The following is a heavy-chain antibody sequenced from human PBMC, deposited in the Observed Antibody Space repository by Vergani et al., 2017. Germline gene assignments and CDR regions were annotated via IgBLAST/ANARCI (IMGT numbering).Heavy chain of an antibody. Sequence: QVQLQESGPGLVKPSQTLSLTCTVSGGPISSVGYYWSWIRQPPGKGLGWIGEINHSGSTNYNPSRRSRVTISVDTSKNQFSLKLSSVTAADTAVYYCARGSAPPPDIAARELDYWGEGTLVAVSS. CDR2: INHSGST. D-gene: IGHD6-6*01. J-gene: IGHJ4*02. CDR3: ARGSAPPPDIAARELDY. V-gene: IGHV4-30-4*08. CDR1: GGPISSVGYY.